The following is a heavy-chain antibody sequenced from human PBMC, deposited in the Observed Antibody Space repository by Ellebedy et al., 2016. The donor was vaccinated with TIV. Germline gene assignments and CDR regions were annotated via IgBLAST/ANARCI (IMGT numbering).Heavy chain of an antibody. CDR1: GDRLIDLS. D-gene: IGHD3-10*01. J-gene: IGHJ4*02. CDR2: FHPEDGGT. Sequence: ASVKVSCKVSGDRLIDLSMHWVRQAPGLGLEWLGGFHPEDGGTVHTQKLQGRFTMTEDTSADIAYMELSSLRSEDTAVYYCASYGSGTYASFDLWGQGTLVTVSS. CDR3: ASYGSGTYASFDL. V-gene: IGHV1-24*01.